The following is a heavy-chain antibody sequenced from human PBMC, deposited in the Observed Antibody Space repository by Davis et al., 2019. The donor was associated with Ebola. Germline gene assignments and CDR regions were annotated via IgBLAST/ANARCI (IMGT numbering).Heavy chain of an antibody. J-gene: IGHJ4*02. CDR2: INAGNGNT. CDR3: AGGKLWFGEKDY. CDR1: GYTFTSYA. Sequence: ASVKVSCKASGYTFTSYAMHWVRQAPGQRLEWMGWINAGNGNTKYSQKFQGRVTITRDTSASTAYMELSSLRSEDTAVYYCAGGKLWFGEKDYWGQGTLVTVSS. V-gene: IGHV1-3*01. D-gene: IGHD3-10*01.